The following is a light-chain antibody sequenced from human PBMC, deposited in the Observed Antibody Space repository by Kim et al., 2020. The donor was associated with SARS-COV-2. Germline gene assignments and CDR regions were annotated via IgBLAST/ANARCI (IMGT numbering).Light chain of an antibody. CDR2: DAS. Sequence: SSSPGERATLSCRASQSVSSYLAWYQRKPGQAPRLLIYDASNRATGIPARFSGSGSGTDFTLTISSLEPEDFAVYYCQQRSNWLTFGGGTKVDIK. CDR1: QSVSSY. CDR3: QQRSNWLT. J-gene: IGKJ4*01. V-gene: IGKV3-11*01.